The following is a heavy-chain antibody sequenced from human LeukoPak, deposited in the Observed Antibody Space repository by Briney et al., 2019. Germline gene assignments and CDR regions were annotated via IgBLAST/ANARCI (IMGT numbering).Heavy chain of an antibody. CDR3: AREGSYGDWGQGFDY. CDR2: IKQDGSEK. CDR1: GFTFSSYW. J-gene: IGHJ4*02. V-gene: IGHV3-7*01. Sequence: GGSPRLSCAASGFTFSSYWMSWVRQAPGKGLEWVANIKQDGSEKYYVDSVKGRFTISRDNAKNSLYLQMNSLRAEDTAVYYCAREGSYGDWGQGFDYWGRGTLVTVSS. D-gene: IGHD4-17*01.